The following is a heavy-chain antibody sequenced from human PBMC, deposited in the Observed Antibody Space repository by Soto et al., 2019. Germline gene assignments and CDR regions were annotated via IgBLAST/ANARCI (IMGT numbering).Heavy chain of an antibody. CDR3: ARAITYNRGWLQNWFDP. J-gene: IGHJ5*02. D-gene: IGHD6-19*01. CDR1: GFSLSTSGVA. V-gene: IGHV2-5*02. CDR2: IYWDDDK. Sequence: QITLKESAPTLVKPTQTLTLTCTFSGFSLSTSGVAVGWIRQPPGKALEWLAVIYWDDDKLYTPSLKGRLTLTKDTSKNQVVLTFTNMDPADTATYYCARAITYNRGWLQNWFDPWGQGTLVTVSS.